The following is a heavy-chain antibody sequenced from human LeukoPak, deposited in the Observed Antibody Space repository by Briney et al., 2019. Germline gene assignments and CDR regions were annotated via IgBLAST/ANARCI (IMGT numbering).Heavy chain of an antibody. J-gene: IGHJ4*02. CDR1: GGSISSYY. Sequence: SETLSLTCTVSGGSISSYYWSWIRQPPGKGLEWIGYIYYSGSTNYNPSLKSRVTISVDTSKNQFSLKLSSVTAADTAVYYCARRDGSGWYRYWGQGTLVTLSS. D-gene: IGHD6-19*01. CDR3: ARRDGSGWYRY. V-gene: IGHV4-59*08. CDR2: IYYSGST.